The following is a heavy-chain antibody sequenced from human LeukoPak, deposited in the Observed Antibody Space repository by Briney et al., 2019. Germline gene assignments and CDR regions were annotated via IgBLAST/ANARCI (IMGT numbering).Heavy chain of an antibody. CDR1: GFTFNTYA. CDR3: LRGDRRDY. J-gene: IGHJ4*02. Sequence: GGSLRLSCAASGFTFNTYAMSWARQAPGKGLEWVSSIDSSGGYMFYADSVKGRFIISRDNAKDSLYLQMNSLRVEDTAVYYCLRGDRRDYWGQGTLVTVSS. V-gene: IGHV3-21*06. CDR2: IDSSGGYM.